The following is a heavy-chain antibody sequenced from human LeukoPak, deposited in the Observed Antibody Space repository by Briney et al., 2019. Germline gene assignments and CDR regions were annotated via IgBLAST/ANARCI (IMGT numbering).Heavy chain of an antibody. CDR2: IYTSGST. D-gene: IGHD3-10*01. CDR3: ARTSGGYFDY. CDR1: GGSISSGSYY. V-gene: IGHV4-61*02. J-gene: IGHJ4*02. Sequence: KPSETLSLTCTVSGGSISSGSYYWSWIRQPAGKGLEWIGRIYTSGSTNYNPSLKSRVTISVDTSKNQFSLKLSSVTAADTAVYYCARTSGGYFDYWGQGTLVTVSS.